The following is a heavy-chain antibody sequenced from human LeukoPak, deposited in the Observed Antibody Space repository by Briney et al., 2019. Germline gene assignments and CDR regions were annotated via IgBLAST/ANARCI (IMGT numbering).Heavy chain of an antibody. CDR3: GRAYDFSRH. CDR2: IGSRSGTI. V-gene: IGHV3-48*04. J-gene: IGHJ4*02. Sequence: GGSLRLSCAASGFTFSNYNMNWVRQAPGKGLEWVSYIGSRSGTIYYADSVKGRFTISRDNAKNSLYLQMNSLRAEDTALYYCGRAYDFSRHWGQGTLVTVSS. D-gene: IGHD3-3*01. CDR1: GFTFSNYN.